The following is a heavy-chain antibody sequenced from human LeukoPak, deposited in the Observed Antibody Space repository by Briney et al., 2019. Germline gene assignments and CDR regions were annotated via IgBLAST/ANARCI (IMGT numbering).Heavy chain of an antibody. J-gene: IGHJ4*02. CDR2: INTDGSTT. V-gene: IGHV3-74*01. CDR1: GFTFSSYW. D-gene: IGHD3-16*01. CDR3: ARGGVDY. Sequence: PGGSLRLSCAASGFTFSSYWMYWVRHAPGKGLVWVSRINTDGSTTSYADSVKGRFTISRDNAKNTLYLQMNSLRADDTAVYYCARGGVDYWGQGSLVTVSS.